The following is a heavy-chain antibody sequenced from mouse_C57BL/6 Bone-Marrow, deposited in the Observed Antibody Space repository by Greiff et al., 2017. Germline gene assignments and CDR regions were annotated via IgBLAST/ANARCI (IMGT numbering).Heavy chain of an antibody. J-gene: IGHJ3*01. CDR1: GFTFSDYY. CDR3: ARRRGAY. Sequence: EVHLVESGGGLVQPGGSLKLSCAASGFTFSDYYMYWVRQTPEKRLEWVAYISNGGGSTYYPDTVKGRFTLSRDNAKNTRYLQLSRLKSEDTAMYYCARRRGAYWGQGTLVTVSA. CDR2: ISNGGGST. V-gene: IGHV5-12*01.